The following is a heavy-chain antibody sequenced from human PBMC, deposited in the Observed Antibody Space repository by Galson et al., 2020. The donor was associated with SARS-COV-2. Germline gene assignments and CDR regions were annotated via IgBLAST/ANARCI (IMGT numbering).Heavy chain of an antibody. Sequence: GGSLRLSCAASGFTFSSYWMSWVRQAPGKGLEWVANIKQDGSDKYYVDSVKGRFTISRDNAKNSLYLQMNSLRAEDTAVYYCARDLEAKDGYNSVGGYWGQGTLVTVSS. CDR1: GFTFSSYW. J-gene: IGHJ4*02. CDR3: ARDLEAKDGYNSVGGY. CDR2: IKQDGSDK. D-gene: IGHD5-12*01. V-gene: IGHV3-7*03.